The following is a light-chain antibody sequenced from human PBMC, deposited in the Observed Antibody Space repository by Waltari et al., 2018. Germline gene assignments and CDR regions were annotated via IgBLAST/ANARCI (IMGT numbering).Light chain of an antibody. CDR3: MQDLRTPAT. CDR2: WGS. J-gene: IGKJ1*01. V-gene: IGKV4-1*01. CDR1: KHVFYRSNEKNY. Sequence: RPAINSRCTKHVFYRSNEKNYLAWYQQKPGQSPQLLIYWGSTRESGVPDRFSGSGSGTDFTLNISGLEAEDVGVYYCMQDLRTPATFGHGTKVDIK.